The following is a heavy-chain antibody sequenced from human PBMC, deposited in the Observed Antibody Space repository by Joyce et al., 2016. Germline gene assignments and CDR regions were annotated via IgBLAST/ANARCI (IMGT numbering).Heavy chain of an antibody. D-gene: IGHD4-17*01. CDR1: GYTFTSYD. Sequence: QVQLVQSGAEVKKPGASVKVSCKASGYTFTSYDITWVRQATGQGLEWMGWMKPNSGNTGYAQKFQGRVTMTWNTSISTAYMELSSLRSGDTAIYYRARERNFGDLSFDPWGQGTLVTVSS. CDR3: ARERNFGDLSFDP. CDR2: MKPNSGNT. J-gene: IGHJ5*02. V-gene: IGHV1-8*01.